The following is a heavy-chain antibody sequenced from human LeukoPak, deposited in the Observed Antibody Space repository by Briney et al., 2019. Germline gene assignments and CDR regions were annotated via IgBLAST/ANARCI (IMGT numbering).Heavy chain of an antibody. CDR3: ARARVPYSSSWYYYYYMDV. CDR2: IIPIFGTA. D-gene: IGHD6-13*01. Sequence: SVKVSCKVSGYTLTELSMHWVRQAPGQGLEWMGGIIPIFGTANYAQKFQGRVTITADKSTSTAYMELSSLRSEDTAVYYCARARVPYSSSWYYYYYMDVWGKGTTVTVSS. CDR1: GYTLTELS. J-gene: IGHJ6*03. V-gene: IGHV1-69*06.